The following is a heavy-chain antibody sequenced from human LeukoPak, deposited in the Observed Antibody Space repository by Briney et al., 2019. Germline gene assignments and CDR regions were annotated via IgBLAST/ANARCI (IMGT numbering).Heavy chain of an antibody. V-gene: IGHV1-3*01. CDR1: GYSFRNYG. J-gene: IGHJ2*01. CDR2: INPTNEKT. Sequence: ASVKVSCKASGYSFRNYGMHWVRQAPGQRLEWMGWINPTNEKTKYSEKFQGRVTISRDTGASTVYMELSSLGSEDTAVYYCARDHRTESDGYYFVNELWYFDLWGRGTLVTVSS. CDR3: ARDHRTESDGYYFVNELWYFDL. D-gene: IGHD3-22*01.